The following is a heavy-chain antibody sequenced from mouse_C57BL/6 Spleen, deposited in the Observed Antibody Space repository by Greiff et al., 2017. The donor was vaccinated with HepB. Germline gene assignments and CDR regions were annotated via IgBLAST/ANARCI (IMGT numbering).Heavy chain of an antibody. Sequence: EVQLQQSGPGLVKPSQSLSLTCSVTGYSITSGYYWNWIRQFPGNKLEWMGYISYDGSNNYNPSLKNRISITRDTSKNQFFLKLNSVTTEDTATYYCARGYGSSYPFAYWGQGTLVTVSA. CDR2: ISYDGSN. CDR1: GYSITSGYY. D-gene: IGHD1-1*01. CDR3: ARGYGSSYPFAY. V-gene: IGHV3-6*01. J-gene: IGHJ3*01.